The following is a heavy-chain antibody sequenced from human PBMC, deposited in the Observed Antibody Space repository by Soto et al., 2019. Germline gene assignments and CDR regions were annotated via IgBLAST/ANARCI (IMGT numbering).Heavy chain of an antibody. CDR3: ARDWSRYYDNSGLIWFY. J-gene: IGHJ4*02. D-gene: IGHD3-22*01. CDR1: GDTFNNYV. V-gene: IGHV1-69*01. CDR2: ILPPSGPA. Sequence: QVQLVQSGAEVKKPGSSVKVSCKTSGDTFNNYVISWVRQAPGQGLEWVGGILPPSGPANYARKFQGRVTITADGSTDTAYMELSSLRSADTAVYYCARDWSRYYDNSGLIWFYWGQGSLVTVSS.